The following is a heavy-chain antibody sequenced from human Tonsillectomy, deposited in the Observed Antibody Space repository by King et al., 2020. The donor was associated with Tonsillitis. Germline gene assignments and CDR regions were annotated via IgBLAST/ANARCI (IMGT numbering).Heavy chain of an antibody. V-gene: IGHV1-2*02. J-gene: IGHJ4*02. CDR2: INPNSGGT. D-gene: IGHD3-22*01. CDR1: GYTFTDYY. Sequence: VQLVESGAEVKKPGASVKVSCKASGYTFTDYYIHWVRQAPGQGLEWMGWINPNSGGTNYAQKFQGRVTMTRDTSISAAYMDLSRLRSDDTAVYYCAKAAYYYDSSGSDYWGQGTLVTVSS. CDR3: AKAAYYYDSSGSDY.